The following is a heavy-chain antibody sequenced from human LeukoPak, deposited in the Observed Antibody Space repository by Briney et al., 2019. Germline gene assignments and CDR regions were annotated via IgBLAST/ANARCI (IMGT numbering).Heavy chain of an antibody. CDR1: GYTFTSYD. J-gene: IGHJ4*02. Sequence: ASVKFSCKASGYTFTSYDINWVRQATGQGLEWMGWMNPNSGNTGYAQKFQGRVTITRNTSISTAYMELSSLRSEDTAVYYCARGRSNYYDSSGSDYWGQGTLVTVSS. V-gene: IGHV1-8*03. D-gene: IGHD3-22*01. CDR3: ARGRSNYYDSSGSDY. CDR2: MNPNSGNT.